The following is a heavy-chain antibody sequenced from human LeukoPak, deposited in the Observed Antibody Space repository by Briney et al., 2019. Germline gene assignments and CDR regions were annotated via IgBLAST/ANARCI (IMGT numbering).Heavy chain of an antibody. CDR3: ARGYSSSSGHGMDV. J-gene: IGHJ6*02. D-gene: IGHD6-6*01. CDR1: GFTFSSYS. CDR2: INSDGSST. V-gene: IGHV3-74*01. Sequence: GGSLRLSCAASGFTFSSYSMNWVRQAPGKGLVWVSRINSDGSSTSYADSVKGRFTISRDNAKNTLYLQMNSLRAEDTAVYYCARGYSSSSGHGMDVWGQGTTVTVSS.